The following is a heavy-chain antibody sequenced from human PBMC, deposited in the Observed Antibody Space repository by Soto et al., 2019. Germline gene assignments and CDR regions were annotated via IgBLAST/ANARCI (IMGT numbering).Heavy chain of an antibody. D-gene: IGHD2-2*01. J-gene: IGHJ4*02. Sequence: PGESLKISCKGSGYSFTSYWISWVRQMPGKGLEWMGRIDPSDSYTNYSPSFQGHVTISADKSISTAYLQWSSLKASDTAMYYCARGGYCSSTSCYDPKTHFDYWGQGTLVTVSS. CDR1: GYSFTSYW. CDR2: IDPSDSYT. V-gene: IGHV5-10-1*01. CDR3: ARGGYCSSTSCYDPKTHFDY.